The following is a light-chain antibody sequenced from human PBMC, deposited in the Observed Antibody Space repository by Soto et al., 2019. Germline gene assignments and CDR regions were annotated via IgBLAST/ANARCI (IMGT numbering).Light chain of an antibody. CDR3: NSYAGSNNFYV. CDR1: SSDVGGYNY. J-gene: IGLJ1*01. V-gene: IGLV2-8*01. CDR2: AVS. Sequence: QSALTQPPSASGSPGQSVTISCTGTSSDVGGYNYVSWYQQHPGKAPKLMIYAVSKRPSGVPDRFSGSKSGNTASLTVSGLQAEDEADYYCNSYAGSNNFYVFGTGTKLTVL.